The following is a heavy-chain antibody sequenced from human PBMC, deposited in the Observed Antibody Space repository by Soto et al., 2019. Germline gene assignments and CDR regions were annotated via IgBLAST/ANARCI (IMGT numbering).Heavy chain of an antibody. CDR2: IYHSGST. D-gene: IGHD3-10*01. J-gene: IGHJ4*02. Sequence: SETLSLTCAVSGGSISSGGYSWSWIRRPPGKGLEWIGYIYHSGSTYYNPSLKSRVTISVDRSKNQFSLKLSSVTAADTAVYYCAGVPYYGSGGVDYWGQGTLVTVSS. CDR1: GGSISSGGYS. CDR3: AGVPYYGSGGVDY. V-gene: IGHV4-30-2*01.